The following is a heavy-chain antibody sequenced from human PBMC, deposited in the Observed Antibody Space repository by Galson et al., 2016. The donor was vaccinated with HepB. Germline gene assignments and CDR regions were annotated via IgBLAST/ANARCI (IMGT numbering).Heavy chain of an antibody. Sequence: SVKVSCKASGYTFSDYDINWVRQAPGQGLEWMGWMSPSTGNTGYAQKFADRVVMTADTSARTAYVELSGLTSDDTATYYCARYSNPFDYWGQGTLLVVSS. CDR2: MSPSTGNT. CDR3: ARYSNPFDY. CDR1: GYTFSDYD. V-gene: IGHV1-8*02. D-gene: IGHD1-14*01. J-gene: IGHJ4*02.